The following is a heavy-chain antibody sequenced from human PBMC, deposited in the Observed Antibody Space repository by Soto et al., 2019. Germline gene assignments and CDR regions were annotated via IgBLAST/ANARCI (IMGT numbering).Heavy chain of an antibody. J-gene: IGHJ6*02. CDR1: GGTFSNYA. Sequence: SVKVSCKASGGTFSNYAISWVRQAPGQGLEWMGGIILPFGTPNYAQKFQGRVTITADESMTTAYMELSGLRSEDTAVYYCARVGHYYYGMDVWGQGTTVTVSS. D-gene: IGHD3-10*01. CDR2: IILPFGTP. CDR3: ARVGHYYYGMDV. V-gene: IGHV1-69*13.